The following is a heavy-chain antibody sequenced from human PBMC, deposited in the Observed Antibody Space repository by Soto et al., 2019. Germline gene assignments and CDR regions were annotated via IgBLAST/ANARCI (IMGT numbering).Heavy chain of an antibody. CDR2: IVVGSTNT. Sequence: SVKVCCKAFGFMFTNSAVQWGRQAREQRLEWIGWIVVGSTNTNYAQKFQERVTITRDMSTSTAYMELSSLRSEDTAVYYCAADLNWYSSGWLFEYRGQGTLVTVSS. J-gene: IGHJ4*02. V-gene: IGHV1-58*01. CDR3: AADLNWYSSGWLFEY. D-gene: IGHD6-19*01. CDR1: GFMFTNSA.